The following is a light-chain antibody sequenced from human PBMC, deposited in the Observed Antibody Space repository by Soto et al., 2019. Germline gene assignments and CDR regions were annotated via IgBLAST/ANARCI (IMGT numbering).Light chain of an antibody. CDR3: QQYNYWPRT. Sequence: EIVMTQSQATLSVSLGERATLSCRASQSVTSGLAWYQQNPGQAPRLLIYGASTRATGIPARFSGSGSGTEFTLTISSLQSEDFAVYYCQQYNYWPRTFGQGTRLEIK. V-gene: IGKV3-15*01. CDR2: GAS. J-gene: IGKJ5*01. CDR1: QSVTSG.